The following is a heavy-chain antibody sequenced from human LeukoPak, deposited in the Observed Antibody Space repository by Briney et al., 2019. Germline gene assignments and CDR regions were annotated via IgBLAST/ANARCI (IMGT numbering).Heavy chain of an antibody. CDR2: ISWNSGSM. Sequence: GRSLRLSCAASGFTFDDYAMHWVRHAPGKGLEWVSGISWNSGSMGYADSVKGRFTISRDNAKNSLYLQMNSLRAEDTALYFCVRGQATAWGLDYWGQGTLVTVSS. CDR1: GFTFDDYA. D-gene: IGHD6-13*01. V-gene: IGHV3-9*01. J-gene: IGHJ4*02. CDR3: VRGQATAWGLDY.